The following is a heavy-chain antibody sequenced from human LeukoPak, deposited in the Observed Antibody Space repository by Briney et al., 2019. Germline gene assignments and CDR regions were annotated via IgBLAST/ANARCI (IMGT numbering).Heavy chain of an antibody. CDR2: ISNSGGNT. CDR1: GFAFSSYA. V-gene: IGHV3-23*01. Sequence: GSLRLSCAASGFAFSSYAMTWVRQAPGKGLEWVSVISNSGGNTYYADSMKGRFTVSRDNSKNTLYLQMDSLRAEDTAVYYCAKRHYYGSGSIEYWGQGTLVTVSS. D-gene: IGHD3-10*01. CDR3: AKRHYYGSGSIEY. J-gene: IGHJ4*02.